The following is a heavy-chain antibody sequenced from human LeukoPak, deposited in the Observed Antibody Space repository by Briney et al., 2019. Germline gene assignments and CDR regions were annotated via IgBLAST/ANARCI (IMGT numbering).Heavy chain of an antibody. J-gene: IGHJ4*02. CDR3: ASYLYWWSDLGY. CDR2: IKPDGSEK. D-gene: IGHD2-8*02. V-gene: IGHV3-7*01. Sequence: GGALRLSRAAPRFTLRDYLMTLVRPAPGKGVGGVANIKPDGSEKYYVDSVRGRFTISRDNAKNSLYLQMNSLRVEDTAVYYCASYLYWWSDLGYWGQGTLVTVSS. CDR1: RFTLRDYL.